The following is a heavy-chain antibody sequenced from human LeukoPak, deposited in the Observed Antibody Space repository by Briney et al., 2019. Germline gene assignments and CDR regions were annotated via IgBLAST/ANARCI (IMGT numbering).Heavy chain of an antibody. CDR3: AKDVLRYFDWLFVIGAFDI. CDR1: GFTFSSYT. J-gene: IGHJ3*02. D-gene: IGHD3-9*01. Sequence: PGGSLRLSCAASGFTFSSYTMSWVRQAPGKGLEWVSAISGSGGSTYYADSVKGRFTISRDNSKNTLYLQMNSLRAEDTAVYYCAKDVLRYFDWLFVIGAFDIWGQGTMVTVSS. V-gene: IGHV3-23*01. CDR2: ISGSGGST.